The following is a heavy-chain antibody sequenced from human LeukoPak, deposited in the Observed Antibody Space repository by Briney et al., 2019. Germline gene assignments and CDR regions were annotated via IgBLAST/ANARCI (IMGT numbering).Heavy chain of an antibody. CDR1: GYTFTSYG. J-gene: IGHJ4*02. CDR3: ARDLAPPTYYDILTGYWKYSSGWYYIDY. V-gene: IGHV1-18*01. CDR2: FSAYNGNT. D-gene: IGHD3-9*01. Sequence: ASVKVSCKASGYTFTSYGISWVRQAPGQGLEWMGWFSAYNGNTNYAQTLQGRVTMTTDTSTSTAYMELRSLRSDDPAVYYCARDLAPPTYYDILTGYWKYSSGWYYIDYWGQGTLVTVSS.